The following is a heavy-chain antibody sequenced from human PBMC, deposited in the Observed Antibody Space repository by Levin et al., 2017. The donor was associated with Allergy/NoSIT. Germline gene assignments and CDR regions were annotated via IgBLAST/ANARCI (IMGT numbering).Heavy chain of an antibody. CDR2: INSDESST. CDR1: GFTFSRYW. V-gene: IGHV3-74*01. Sequence: ASVKVSCAASGFTFSRYWMHWVRQAPGKGLVWVSRINSDESSTNYADSVKGRFTISRDSAKSTLYLQMTSLRAEDTAVYYCARGLFDTSYYSIGAWGQGTLVTVSS. CDR3: ARGLFDTSYYSIGA. J-gene: IGHJ5*02. D-gene: IGHD3-10*01.